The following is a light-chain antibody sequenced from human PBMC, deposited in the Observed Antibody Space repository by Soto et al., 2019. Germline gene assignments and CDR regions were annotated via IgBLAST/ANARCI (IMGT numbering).Light chain of an antibody. CDR2: GAS. CDR3: QQYGSSPTWT. CDR1: QRLSSNY. V-gene: IGKV3-20*01. Sequence: EIVLTQSPGTLSLSPGERATLSCRASQRLSSNYLAWFQQKPGQAPRLLIYGASSRATGIPDRFSGSGSGTDFTLTISRLEPEDSAVYYCQQYGSSPTWTFGQGTKVDIK. J-gene: IGKJ1*01.